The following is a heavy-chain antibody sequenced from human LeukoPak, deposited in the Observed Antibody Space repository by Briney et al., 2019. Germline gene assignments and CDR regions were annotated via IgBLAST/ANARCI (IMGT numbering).Heavy chain of an antibody. V-gene: IGHV3-48*01. CDR3: ARDGRYDFWSXXTI. J-gene: IGHJ3*02. CDR2: ISSISSTI. D-gene: IGHD3-3*01. CDR1: GFTFSSYD. Sequence: GGSLRLSCAASGFTFSSYDMTWVRQAPGKGLEWVSYISSISSTIYYADSVKGRFTISRDNAKNSLYLQMNSLRAEDTAVYYCARDGRYDFWSXXTIXXXGTXVTVSS.